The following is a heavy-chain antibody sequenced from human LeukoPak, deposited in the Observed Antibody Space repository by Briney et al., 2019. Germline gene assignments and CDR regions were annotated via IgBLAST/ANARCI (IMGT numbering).Heavy chain of an antibody. V-gene: IGHV3-9*01. J-gene: IGHJ3*02. Sequence: GGSLRLSCAASGFTFDDYAMHWVRQAPGKGLEWVSGISWNSGSIGYADSVKGRFTISRDNAKNSLYLQMNSLRAEDTALYYCAKDMGDGYSSLVPAFDIWGQGTIVTVSS. D-gene: IGHD5-24*01. CDR1: GFTFDDYA. CDR2: ISWNSGSI. CDR3: AKDMGDGYSSLVPAFDI.